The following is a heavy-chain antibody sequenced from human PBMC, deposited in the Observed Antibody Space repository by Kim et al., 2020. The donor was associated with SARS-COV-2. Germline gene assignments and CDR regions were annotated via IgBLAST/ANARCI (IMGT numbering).Heavy chain of an antibody. CDR1: GGSISVSGGSIGGSY. Sequence: SETLSLTCTVSGGSISVSGGSIGGSYWSWIRQAPGKGLEWIAYISHNRSITYNPSLESRVTISVDTSKYQISLKLNSVTAADTAVYYWAKQRDGYNFFDRGGRSTLVTVSS. J-gene: IGHJ2*01. D-gene: IGHD5-12*01. CDR2: ISHNRSI. V-gene: IGHV4-61*08. CDR3: AKQRDGYNFFDR.